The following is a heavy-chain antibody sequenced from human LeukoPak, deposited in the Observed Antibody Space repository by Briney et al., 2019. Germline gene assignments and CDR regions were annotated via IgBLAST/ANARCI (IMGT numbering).Heavy chain of an antibody. CDR2: ISGSGRST. D-gene: IGHD7-27*01. Sequence: PGGSLRLSCAASGFTFNSYAMSWVRQAPGKGLEWVSAISGSGRSTYYADSVKGRFSISRDNSNNTLFLHVNSLRAEDTGVYYCAKLSGDRVFYAFDLWGQGTMVPVSS. CDR3: AKLSGDRVFYAFDL. V-gene: IGHV3-23*01. CDR1: GFTFNSYA. J-gene: IGHJ3*01.